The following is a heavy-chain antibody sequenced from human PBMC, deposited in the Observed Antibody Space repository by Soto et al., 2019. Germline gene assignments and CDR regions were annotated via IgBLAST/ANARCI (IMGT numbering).Heavy chain of an antibody. V-gene: IGHV5-51*01. CDR1: GYSFTSYW. D-gene: IGHD6-19*01. Sequence: PGESLKLSCKGSGYSFTSYWIGWVRQKPGKGLELIGSIYPGDSETRYSPSFQVQVTISADKSISTAYRQWSSLKASDTAMYYCARPFETSGWYDYWGQGTLVTVSS. J-gene: IGHJ4*02. CDR2: IYPGDSET. CDR3: ARPFETSGWYDY.